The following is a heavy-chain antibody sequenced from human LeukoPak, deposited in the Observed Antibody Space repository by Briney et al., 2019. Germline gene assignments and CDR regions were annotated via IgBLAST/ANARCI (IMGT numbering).Heavy chain of an antibody. Sequence: SETLSLTCTVSDDSISDYYRGWIRQPPGKGLEWIGYIYYSGSTNYNPPLKSRVTISVDTSKNQFSLKLSSVTAADTAVYYCARGYGYSSSWDQWLLDAFDIWGQGTMVTVSS. CDR3: ARGYGYSSSWDQWLLDAFDI. CDR2: IYYSGST. V-gene: IGHV4-59*08. D-gene: IGHD6-13*01. CDR1: DDSISDYY. J-gene: IGHJ3*02.